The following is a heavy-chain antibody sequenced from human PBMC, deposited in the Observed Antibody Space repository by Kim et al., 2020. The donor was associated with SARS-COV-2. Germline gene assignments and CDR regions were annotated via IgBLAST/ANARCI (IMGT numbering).Heavy chain of an antibody. CDR2: IYYSGTT. Sequence: SETLSLTCTVSGGSISSTDYYWGWIRQPPGKGLEWIGNIYYSGTTYYNTSLKSRVTISVDTSKNQFSLKLSFVTAAETAVYYCARHWDSDYGGRGTYFDYWGQGTLVTVSS. V-gene: IGHV4-39*01. J-gene: IGHJ4*02. CDR3: ARHWDSDYGGRGTYFDY. CDR1: GGSISSTDYY. D-gene: IGHD5-12*01.